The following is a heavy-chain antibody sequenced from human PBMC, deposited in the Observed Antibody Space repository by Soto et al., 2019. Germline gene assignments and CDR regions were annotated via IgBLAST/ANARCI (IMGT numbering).Heavy chain of an antibody. CDR3: ACASTVGTFYYYYGMDV. V-gene: IGHV4-31*02. CDR1: GGSISSGGYY. J-gene: IGHJ6*02. CDR2: IYYSGST. D-gene: IGHD3-16*01. Sequence: SETLSLTXTVSGGSISSGGYYWSWIRQPPGKGLEWIGHIYYSGSTYYNPSLKSRVTISVDTSKNQFSLKLSSVTAADTAVYYCACASTVGTFYYYYGMDVWGQGTTVTVSS.